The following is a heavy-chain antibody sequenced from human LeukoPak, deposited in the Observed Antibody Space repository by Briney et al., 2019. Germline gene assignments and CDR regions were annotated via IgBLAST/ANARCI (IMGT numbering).Heavy chain of an antibody. D-gene: IGHD3-9*01. CDR2: ISSSSSYI. J-gene: IGHJ4*02. CDR3: ARDPLRYLRVGHYDY. V-gene: IGHV3-21*01. CDR1: GFTFSSYS. Sequence: PGGSLRLSCAASGFTFSSYSMNWVRQAPGKGLEWVSSISSSSSYIYYADSVKGRFTISRDNAKNSLYLQMNSLRAEGTAVYYCARDPLRYLRVGHYDYWGQGTLVAVSS.